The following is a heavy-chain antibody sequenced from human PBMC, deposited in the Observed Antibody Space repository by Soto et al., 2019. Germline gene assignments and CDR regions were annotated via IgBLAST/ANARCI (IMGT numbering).Heavy chain of an antibody. J-gene: IGHJ4*02. CDR2: ITAVVAGT. CDR1: GFSFSTYT. Sequence: PGGSLRLSCAASGFSFSTYTMSWVRQAPGKGLEWVSAITAVVAGTYYADSVEGRFTISRDNAKNILFLQMNSLTVEDTAIYYCVKDRHPDGIWTFDFWGQGTLVTVSS. CDR3: VKDRHPDGIWTFDF. D-gene: IGHD3-9*01. V-gene: IGHV3-23*01.